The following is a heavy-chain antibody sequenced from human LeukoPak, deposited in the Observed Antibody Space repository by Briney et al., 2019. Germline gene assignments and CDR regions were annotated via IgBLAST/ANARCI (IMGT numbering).Heavy chain of an antibody. CDR1: GGSISSSPYY. V-gene: IGHV3-7*01. Sequence: ETLSLTCTVSGGSISSSPYYWGWIRQPPGKGLEWVANIRQDASAVFQVDSLKGRFTVSRDNTKNSLYLQMSSLRVEDTAVYYCARWIHDSAAWRLDYWGRGALVTVSS. D-gene: IGHD3-22*01. J-gene: IGHJ4*02. CDR3: ARWIHDSAAWRLDY. CDR2: IRQDASAV.